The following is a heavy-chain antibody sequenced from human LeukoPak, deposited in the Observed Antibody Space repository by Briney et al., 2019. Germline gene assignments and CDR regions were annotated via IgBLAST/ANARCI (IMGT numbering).Heavy chain of an antibody. V-gene: IGHV3-21*01. D-gene: IGHD3-10*01. Sequence: GGSLRLSCAASGFTFSIYSINWVRQAPGKGLEWASFITGNSNYIYYADSVKGRFTISRDNAKNSLYLQMNSLRVEDTAVYYCARDRVSGSGSIDYWGQGTLVTVSS. CDR2: ITGNSNYI. CDR1: GFTFSIYS. CDR3: ARDRVSGSGSIDY. J-gene: IGHJ4*02.